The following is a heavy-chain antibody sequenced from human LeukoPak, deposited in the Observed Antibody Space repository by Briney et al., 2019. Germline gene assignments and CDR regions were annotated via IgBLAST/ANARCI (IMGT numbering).Heavy chain of an antibody. V-gene: IGHV3-21*01. CDR2: ISSSSSYI. CDR3: ARDESYSYGHDY. D-gene: IGHD5-18*01. CDR1: GFTFSSYS. Sequence: GGSLRLSCAASGFTFSSYSMNWVRQAPGKGLEWVSSISSSSSYIYYADSVKGRFTISRDNAKNSLYLQMNSPRAEDTAVYYCARDESYSYGHDYWGQGTLVTVSS. J-gene: IGHJ4*02.